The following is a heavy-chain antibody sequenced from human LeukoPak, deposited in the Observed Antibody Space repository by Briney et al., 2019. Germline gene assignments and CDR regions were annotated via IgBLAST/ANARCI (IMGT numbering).Heavy chain of an antibody. CDR2: TSAYNGNT. D-gene: IGHD2-2*01. V-gene: IGHV1-18*01. J-gene: IGHJ3*02. Sequence: ASVKLSCKASGYTFASYGISWVRQAPGQGLEWMGWTSAYNGNTDYAQKLQGRVTMTTDTYTTTDSMELRSQSADDTAVYYCARKVDGSPTCDIWGQGPMVTVSS. CDR1: GYTFASYG. CDR3: ARKVDGSPTCDI.